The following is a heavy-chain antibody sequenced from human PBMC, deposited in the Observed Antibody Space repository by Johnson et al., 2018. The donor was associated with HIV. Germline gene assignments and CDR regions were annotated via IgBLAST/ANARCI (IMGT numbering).Heavy chain of an antibody. CDR2: ISSGGSTI. J-gene: IGHJ3*02. CDR3: AKGYSSSDAFDI. Sequence: VQLVESGGGLVQPGGSLRLSCAASGFTFSSYAMSWVRQAPGKGLEWVSYISSGGSTIYYADSVKGRFTISRDNAKNSLYLQMNSLRGEDTAVYYCAKGYSSSDAFDIWGQGTMVTVSS. D-gene: IGHD6-6*01. CDR1: GFTFSSYA. V-gene: IGHV3-48*04.